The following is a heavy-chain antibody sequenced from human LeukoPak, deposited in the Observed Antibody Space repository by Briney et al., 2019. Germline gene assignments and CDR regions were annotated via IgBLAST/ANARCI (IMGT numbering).Heavy chain of an antibody. CDR3: ARVVYGDSSKDFDY. CDR1: GGSISSSNYY. Sequence: SETLSLTCTVSGGSISSSNYYWGWIRQPPGKGLEWIGSIYYSGSTYYNPSLKSRVMISVDTSKNEFSLKLSSVTAADTAVYYCARVVYGDSSKDFDYWGQGTLVTVSS. CDR2: IYYSGST. V-gene: IGHV4-39*01. D-gene: IGHD4-17*01. J-gene: IGHJ4*02.